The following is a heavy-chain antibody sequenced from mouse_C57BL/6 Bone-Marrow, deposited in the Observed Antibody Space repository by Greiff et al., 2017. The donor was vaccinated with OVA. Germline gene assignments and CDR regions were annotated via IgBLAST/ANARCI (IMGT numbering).Heavy chain of an antibody. CDR1: GYTFTSYW. CDR3: ARRGYDD. J-gene: IGHJ2*01. Sequence: VKLQQPGAELVMPGASVKLSCKASGYTFTSYWMHWVKQRPGQGLEWIGEIDPSDSYTNYNQKFKGKSTLTVAKSSSTAYMQLSSLTSEDSAVYYCARRGYDDGGKGTTLTVAS. V-gene: IGHV1-69*01. CDR2: IDPSDSYT. D-gene: IGHD2-14*01.